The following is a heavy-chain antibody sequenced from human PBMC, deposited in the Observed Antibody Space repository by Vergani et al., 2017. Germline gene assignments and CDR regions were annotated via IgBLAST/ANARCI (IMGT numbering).Heavy chain of an antibody. CDR2: IYYSGST. Sequence: QVQLQESGPGLVKPSQTLSLTCTVSGGSISSGGYYWSWIRQHPGKGLEWIGYIYYSGSTYYNPSLKSRVTISVDTSKNQFSLKLSSVTAADPAVYYCARDGGYCSGGSCYSGYFDYWGQGTLVTVSS. D-gene: IGHD2-15*01. J-gene: IGHJ4*02. CDR1: GGSISSGGYY. V-gene: IGHV4-31*03. CDR3: ARDGGYCSGGSCYSGYFDY.